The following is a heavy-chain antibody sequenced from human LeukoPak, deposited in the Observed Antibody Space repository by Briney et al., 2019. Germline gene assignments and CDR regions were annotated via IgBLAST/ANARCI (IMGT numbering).Heavy chain of an antibody. Sequence: ASVKVSCKASGYTFTNFGISWVRQAPGQGLEWMGWISTSNGNINYAQKFQGRVIMTTDTSSTTAYMELRSLRSDDTAVYYCARAVDRSSWYDYWGQGTLVTVSS. CDR1: GYTFTNFG. D-gene: IGHD6-13*01. CDR3: ARAVDRSSWYDY. V-gene: IGHV1-18*01. CDR2: ISTSNGNI. J-gene: IGHJ4*02.